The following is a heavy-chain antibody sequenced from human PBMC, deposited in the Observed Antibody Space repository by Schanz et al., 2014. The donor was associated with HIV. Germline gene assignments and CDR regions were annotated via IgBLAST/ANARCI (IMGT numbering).Heavy chain of an antibody. Sequence: EVQLVESGGGLVQPGGSLRLSCAASGFTFDDFAMHWVRQAPGKGLEWVSGISWNRGRLGYADSVKGRFSISRDNAKNTLYLQMNSLRVEDTALYYCAKGIMGATEYYYGMDVWGQGTTVNVFS. J-gene: IGHJ6*02. CDR3: AKGIMGATEYYYGMDV. CDR1: GFTFDDFA. CDR2: ISWNRGRL. D-gene: IGHD1-26*01. V-gene: IGHV3-9*01.